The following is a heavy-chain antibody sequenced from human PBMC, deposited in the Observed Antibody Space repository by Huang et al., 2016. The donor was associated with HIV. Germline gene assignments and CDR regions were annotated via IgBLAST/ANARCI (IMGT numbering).Heavy chain of an antibody. CDR1: GFTFSTYS. CDR2: ISSSSSTI. V-gene: IGHV3-48*02. J-gene: IGHJ4*02. D-gene: IGHD3-3*01. CDR3: ARGIRYFGVVAYFDY. Sequence: EVQLVESGGGLVQPGGSLSLSCAASGFTFSTYSMNLVRQAPGKVLERVSDISSSSSTIYYADSVKGRFTISRDNAKNSLFLQMNSLRDEDTAVYYCARGIRYFGVVAYFDYWGQGALVTVSS.